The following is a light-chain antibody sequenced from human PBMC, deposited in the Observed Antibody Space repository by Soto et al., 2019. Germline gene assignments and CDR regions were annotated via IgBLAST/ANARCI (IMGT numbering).Light chain of an antibody. CDR1: SSDFGGYND. CDR2: EVS. V-gene: IGLV2-8*01. Sequence: QSALTQPPSASGSPGQSVTISCTGTSSDFGGYNDVSWYQQHPGKAPKLIIYEVSKRPSGVPDRFSGSKSGNTASLTVSGLQAEDEADYYCSSFAGRTPYVFGTGTKLTVL. J-gene: IGLJ1*01. CDR3: SSFAGRTPYV.